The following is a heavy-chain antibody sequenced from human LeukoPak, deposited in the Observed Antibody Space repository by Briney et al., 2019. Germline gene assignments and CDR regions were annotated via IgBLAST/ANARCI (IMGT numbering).Heavy chain of an antibody. J-gene: IGHJ6*04. CDR2: IIPIFGTA. CDR3: ARDPAVVAATYYYGMDV. D-gene: IGHD2-15*01. Sequence: SVKVSCKASGGTFSSYAISWVRQAPGQGLEWMGGIIPIFGTANYAQKFQGRVTITADESTSTAYMELSSLRSEGTAVYYCARDPAVVAATYYYGMDVWGKGTTVTVSS. CDR1: GGTFSSYA. V-gene: IGHV1-69*13.